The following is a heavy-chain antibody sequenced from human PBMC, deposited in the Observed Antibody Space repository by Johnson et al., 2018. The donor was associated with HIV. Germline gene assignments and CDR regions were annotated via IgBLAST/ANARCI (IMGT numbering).Heavy chain of an antibody. CDR1: GFTFSNAW. Sequence: VQLVESGGGLVKPGGSLRLSCAASGFTFSNAWMSWVRQAPGKGLEWVGRIKSKTDGGTTDYAAPVTGRFTISRDDSKNTLYLQMNSLKTEDTAVYYCTTAPSNWGNAFDIWGQGTMVTVSS. D-gene: IGHD7-27*01. CDR2: IKSKTDGGTT. V-gene: IGHV3-15*01. J-gene: IGHJ3*02. CDR3: TTAPSNWGNAFDI.